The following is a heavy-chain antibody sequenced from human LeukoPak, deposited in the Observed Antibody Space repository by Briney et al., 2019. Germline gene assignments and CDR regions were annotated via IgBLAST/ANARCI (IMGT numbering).Heavy chain of an antibody. CDR3: AREGLEQWLVALPDY. CDR2: ISPSGGSS. J-gene: IGHJ4*02. Sequence: ASVKVSCKASGYTFTDYYIHWVRQAPGQGLEWMGIISPSGGSSSYAQKFQGRVTMTRDKSTSTVYMELRSLRSDDTAVYYCAREGLEQWLVALPDYWGQGTLVTVSS. CDR1: GYTFTDYY. V-gene: IGHV1-46*01. D-gene: IGHD6-19*01.